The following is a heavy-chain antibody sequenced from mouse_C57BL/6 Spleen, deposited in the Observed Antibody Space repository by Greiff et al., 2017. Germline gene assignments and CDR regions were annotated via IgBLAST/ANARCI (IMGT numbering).Heavy chain of an antibody. CDR1: GFNIKNTY. J-gene: IGHJ2*01. CDR2: IDPANGNT. D-gene: IGHD1-1*01. CDR3: ALTTVVAKGAFDY. Sequence: EVQLQQSVAELVRPGASVKLSCTASGFNIKNTYMHWVKQRPEQGLEWIGRIDPANGNTKYAPKFQGKATITADTSSNTAYLQLSSLTSEDTAIYDCALTTVVAKGAFDYWGQGTTLTVSS. V-gene: IGHV14-3*01.